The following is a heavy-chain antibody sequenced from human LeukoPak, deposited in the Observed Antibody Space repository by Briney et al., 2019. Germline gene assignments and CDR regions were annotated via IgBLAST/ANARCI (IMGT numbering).Heavy chain of an antibody. CDR1: GGSFSGYY. D-gene: IGHD6-19*01. Sequence: SETLSLTCAVYGGSFSGYYWSWIRQPPGKGLEWIGEINHSGSTNYNPSLKSRVTISVDTSKNQFSLKLSSVTAADTAVYYCARLLHGGLAVPGTDAFDIWGQGTMVTVSS. J-gene: IGHJ3*02. V-gene: IGHV4-34*01. CDR3: ARLLHGGLAVPGTDAFDI. CDR2: INHSGST.